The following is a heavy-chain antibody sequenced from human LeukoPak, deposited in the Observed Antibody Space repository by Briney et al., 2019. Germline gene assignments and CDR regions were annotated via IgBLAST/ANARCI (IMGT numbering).Heavy chain of an antibody. Sequence: ASVKVSCKASGYTFTSYGISWVRQAPGQGLEWMGWISAYNGNKNYAQKLQGRVTMTTDTSTSTAYMELRSLRSDDTAVYYCARVTAAAAMGWFDPWGQGTLVTVSS. J-gene: IGHJ5*02. CDR3: ARVTAAAAMGWFDP. D-gene: IGHD6-13*01. CDR1: GYTFTSYG. V-gene: IGHV1-18*01. CDR2: ISAYNGNK.